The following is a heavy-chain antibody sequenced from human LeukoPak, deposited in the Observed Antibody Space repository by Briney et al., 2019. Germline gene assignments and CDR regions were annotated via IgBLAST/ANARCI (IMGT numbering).Heavy chain of an antibody. CDR2: IRSKTYGGTT. CDR1: GFTFGDYA. D-gene: IGHD1-1*01. Sequence: PGGSLRLSCTASGFTFGDYAMNWVRQAPGKGLEWVGFIRSKTYGGTTEYAASVKGRFTISRDDSKSIDYLQMNSLETEDTAVYYCTRGYRPKPHGYWGQGTLVIVSS. J-gene: IGHJ4*02. CDR3: TRGYRPKPHGY. V-gene: IGHV3-49*04.